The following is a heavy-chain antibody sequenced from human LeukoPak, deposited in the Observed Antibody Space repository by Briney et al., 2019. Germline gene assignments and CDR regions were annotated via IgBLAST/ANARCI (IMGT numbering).Heavy chain of an antibody. CDR1: GGSISSSSYY. D-gene: IGHD6-6*01. CDR2: IYYSGST. Sequence: TSETLSLTCTVSGGSISSSSYYWGWIRQPPGKGLEWIGSIYYSGSTYYNPSLKSRVTISVDTSKNQFSLKLSSVTAAGTAVYYCARYGIAARPTDYWGQGTLVTVSS. CDR3: ARYGIAARPTDY. J-gene: IGHJ4*02. V-gene: IGHV4-39*01.